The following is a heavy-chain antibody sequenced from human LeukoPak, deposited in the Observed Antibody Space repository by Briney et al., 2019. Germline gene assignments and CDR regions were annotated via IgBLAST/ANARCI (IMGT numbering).Heavy chain of an antibody. D-gene: IGHD6-13*01. CDR2: IYYSGST. Sequence: SETLSLTCTVSGVSISSGGYYWSWIRQHPGKGLEWIGYIYYSGSTYYNPSLKSRVTISVDTSKNQFSLKLSSVTAADTAVYYCARIAAAGTLADYWGQGTLVTVSS. CDR3: ARIAAAGTLADY. J-gene: IGHJ4*02. V-gene: IGHV4-31*03. CDR1: GVSISSGGYY.